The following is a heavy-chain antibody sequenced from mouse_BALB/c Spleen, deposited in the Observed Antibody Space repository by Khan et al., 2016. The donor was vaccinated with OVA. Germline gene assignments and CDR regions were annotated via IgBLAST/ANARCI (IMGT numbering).Heavy chain of an antibody. CDR1: GYSFTDYT. CDR2: INPYNGGT. CDR3: VRSASYGDYVEAWFAY. J-gene: IGHJ3*01. V-gene: IGHV1-18*01. D-gene: IGHD2-13*01. Sequence: VRLQQSGPELVKPGASMKMSCKASGYSFTDYTMNWVKQSRVKNLEWIGLINPYNGGTAYNQKFGGKATLTVDKSSNTAYMELLSLTSEDSAVYYCVRSASYGDYVEAWFAYWGQGTLVTVSA.